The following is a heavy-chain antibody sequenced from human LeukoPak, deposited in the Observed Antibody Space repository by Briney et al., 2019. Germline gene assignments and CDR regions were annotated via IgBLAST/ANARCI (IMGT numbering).Heavy chain of an antibody. D-gene: IGHD6-19*01. V-gene: IGHV3-30*02. J-gene: IGHJ4*02. Sequence: GGSLRLSCAASGFNFSIYGIHWVRQAPGKGLEWVTFIRYDGTHQDYADSVKGRFTIPRDNAKNIVYVQMNTLRVEDTAIYYCAKVGSGWYGIDYWGQGTLVTVSS. CDR2: IRYDGTHQ. CDR1: GFNFSIYG. CDR3: AKVGSGWYGIDY.